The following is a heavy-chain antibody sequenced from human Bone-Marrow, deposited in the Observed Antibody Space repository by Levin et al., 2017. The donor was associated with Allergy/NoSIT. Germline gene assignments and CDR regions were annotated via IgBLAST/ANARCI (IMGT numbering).Heavy chain of an antibody. CDR3: ARVDCSGGSCWYYFDY. CDR1: GFTVSSNY. Sequence: GGSLRLSCAASGFTVSSNYMSWVRQAPGKGLEWVSVIYSGGSTYYADSVKGRFTISRDNSKNTLYLQMNSLRAEDTAVYYCARVDCSGGSCWYYFDYWGQGTLVTVSS. CDR2: IYSGGST. V-gene: IGHV3-53*01. D-gene: IGHD2-15*01. J-gene: IGHJ4*02.